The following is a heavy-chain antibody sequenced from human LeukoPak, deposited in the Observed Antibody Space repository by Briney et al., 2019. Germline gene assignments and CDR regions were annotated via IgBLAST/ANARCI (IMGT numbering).Heavy chain of an antibody. CDR2: INSDGSRT. Sequence: ETLSLTCTVSGGSISSSSYYWGWIRQPPGKGLEWVSRINSDGSRTTYADSVKGRFTISRDNAKNTLYLQMNSLRAEDTAVYYCARVSPNTVTTLQYFDYWGQGTLVTVSS. V-gene: IGHV3-74*01. D-gene: IGHD4-17*01. CDR3: ARVSPNTVTTLQYFDY. J-gene: IGHJ4*02. CDR1: GGSISSSSYY.